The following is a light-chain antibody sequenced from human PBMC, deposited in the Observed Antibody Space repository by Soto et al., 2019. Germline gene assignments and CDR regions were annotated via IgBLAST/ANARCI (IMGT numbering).Light chain of an antibody. J-gene: IGKJ5*01. CDR2: EAS. CDR3: QQYYSYPSIT. V-gene: IGKV1-17*03. Sequence: DIQMTPPPSAMSASVVDRVTITCRASQGISNYLAWFQQKPGKVPKRLIYEASSLQSGVPSRFSGSGSGTEFTLTIRSLQPDDFATYYCQQYYSYPSITFGQGTRLEIK. CDR1: QGISNY.